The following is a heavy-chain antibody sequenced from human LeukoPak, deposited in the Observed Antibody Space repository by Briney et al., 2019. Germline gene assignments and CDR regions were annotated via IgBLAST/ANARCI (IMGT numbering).Heavy chain of an antibody. CDR1: GGTFSSYA. J-gene: IGHJ4*02. D-gene: IGHD1/OR15-1a*01. V-gene: IGHV1-69*04. CDR3: AREKGEQIGIDY. Sequence: SVKVSCKASGGTFSSYAISWVRQAPGQGLEWMGRIIPIFSIANYAQKFQGRVTITADKSTSTAYMELSSLRSEDTAVYYCAREKGEQIGIDYWGQGTLVTVSS. CDR2: IIPIFSIA.